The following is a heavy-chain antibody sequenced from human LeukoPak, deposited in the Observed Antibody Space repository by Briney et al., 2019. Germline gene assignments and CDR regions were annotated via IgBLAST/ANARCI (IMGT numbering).Heavy chain of an antibody. D-gene: IGHD1-26*01. CDR2: FDPEDGET. CDR3: ATLGSSSDAFDI. J-gene: IGHJ3*02. CDR1: GYTLTELS. V-gene: IGHV1-24*01. Sequence: ASVKVSCKVSGYTLTELSTHWVRQAPGKGLEWMGGFDPEDGETIYAQKFQGRVTMTEDTSTDTAYMELSSLRSEDTAVYYCATLGSSSDAFDIWGQGTMVTVSS.